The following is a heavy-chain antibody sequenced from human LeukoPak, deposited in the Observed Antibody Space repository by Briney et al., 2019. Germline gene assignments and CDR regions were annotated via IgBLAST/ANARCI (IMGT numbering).Heavy chain of an antibody. CDR3: AKFFLGGETSSEENCFDP. D-gene: IGHD2/OR15-2a*01. CDR1: GYTFTGYY. J-gene: IGHJ5*02. V-gene: IGHV1-8*02. Sequence: ASVKVSGKASGYTFTGYYMHWVRQAPGQGLEWMGWMNPNSGNTGYAQKFQGRVTMTRNTSKSTAYMELSSLRSEDTAVYYCAKFFLGGETSSEENCFDPGGKGTLVTVSS. CDR2: MNPNSGNT.